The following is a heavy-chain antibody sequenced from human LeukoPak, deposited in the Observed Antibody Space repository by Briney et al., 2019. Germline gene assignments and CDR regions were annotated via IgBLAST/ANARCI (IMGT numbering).Heavy chain of an antibody. CDR1: GGSFSGYY. Sequence: PSETLSLTCAVYGGSFSGYYWNWIRQPPGKGLEWIGEINHRGSTNYNPSLKSRVSISVDTSKNRFSLKLSSVTAADTAVYYCARGRTTYDYVWGSYRPPDYWGQGTLVTVSS. D-gene: IGHD3-16*02. V-gene: IGHV4-34*01. CDR3: ARGRTTYDYVWGSYRPPDY. J-gene: IGHJ4*02. CDR2: INHRGST.